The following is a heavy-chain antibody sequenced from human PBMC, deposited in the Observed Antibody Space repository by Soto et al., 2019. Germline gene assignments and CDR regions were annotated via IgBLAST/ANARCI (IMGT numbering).Heavy chain of an antibody. D-gene: IGHD3-16*02. Sequence: SETLSLTCTVSGGSISSYYWRWIRQPPGKGLEWIGYIYYSGSTNYNPSLKSRVTISVDTSKNQFSLKLSSVTAADTAVYYCARARDYDYVGGSYRAYYFDYWGQGTLVTVSS. CDR3: ARARDYDYVGGSYRAYYFDY. J-gene: IGHJ4*02. CDR2: IYYSGST. CDR1: GGSISSYY. V-gene: IGHV4-59*01.